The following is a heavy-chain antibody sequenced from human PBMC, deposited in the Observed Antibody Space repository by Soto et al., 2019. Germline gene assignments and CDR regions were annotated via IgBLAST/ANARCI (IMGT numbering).Heavy chain of an antibody. CDR2: IYYSGSN. V-gene: IGHV4-59*01. D-gene: IGHD6-13*01. CDR3: ARGSTLAAAASPLDY. Sequence: SETLSLTCTVSGGSISSYYWSWIRQPPGKGLEWIGYIYYSGSNNYNPSLKSRVTISVDTSKNQFSLKLSSVTAADTAVYYCARGSTLAAAASPLDYWGQGTLVTVSS. CDR1: GGSISSYY. J-gene: IGHJ4*02.